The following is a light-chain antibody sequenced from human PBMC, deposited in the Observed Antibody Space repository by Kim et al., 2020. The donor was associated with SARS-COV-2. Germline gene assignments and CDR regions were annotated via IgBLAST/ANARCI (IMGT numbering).Light chain of an antibody. CDR3: QTWDTGIWV. Sequence: QPVLTQSPSASASLGASVNITCTLTSGHSSYTIAWHQQQPGKGPRYLMKFNSDGSHRKGDGIPDRFSGSGSGAERYLTISSLQSEDEADYYCQTWDTGIWVFGGGTQLTVL. J-gene: IGLJ3*02. CDR1: SGHSSYT. CDR2: FNSDGSH. V-gene: IGLV4-69*01.